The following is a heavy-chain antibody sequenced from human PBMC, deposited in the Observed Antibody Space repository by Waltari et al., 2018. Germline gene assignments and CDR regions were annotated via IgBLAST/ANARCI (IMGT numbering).Heavy chain of an antibody. D-gene: IGHD2-15*01. CDR2: IYYSGST. CDR1: GGSISSSSYY. CDR3: ARLCSGGSCSTFDY. J-gene: IGHJ4*02. Sequence: QLQLQESGPGLVKPSETLSLTCPVSGGSISSSSYYWGWIRQPPGTGLEWIGSIYYSGSTYYNPSLKSRVTISVDTSKNQFSLKLSSVTAADTAVYYCARLCSGGSCSTFDYWGQGTLVTVSS. V-gene: IGHV4-39*01.